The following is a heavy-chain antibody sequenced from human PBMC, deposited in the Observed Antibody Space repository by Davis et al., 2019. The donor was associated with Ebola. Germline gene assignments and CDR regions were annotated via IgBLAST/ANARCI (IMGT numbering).Heavy chain of an antibody. CDR2: IYSGGSK. CDR1: GFTVSSNY. D-gene: IGHD3-3*01. CDR3: ARDRFSGSFDY. V-gene: IGHV3-53*05. Sequence: PGGSLRLSCAASGFTVSSNYMSWVRQAPGKGLEWVSVIYSGGSKYYADSVKGRFTISRDNSKNTLYLQMNSLRAEDTAVYYCARDRFSGSFDYWGQGTLVTVPS. J-gene: IGHJ4*02.